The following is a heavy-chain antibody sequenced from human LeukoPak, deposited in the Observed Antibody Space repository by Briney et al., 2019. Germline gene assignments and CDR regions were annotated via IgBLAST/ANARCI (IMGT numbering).Heavy chain of an antibody. J-gene: IGHJ4*02. D-gene: IGHD6-19*01. Sequence: SETLSLTCTVSGGSISSSSYYWGWIRQPPGKGLEWIGNIFYSGTTYSNPSLKSRVTISVDTSKNQFSLKLSSVTAADTAVYYCARHSKGYSSGWYFDYWGQGTLVTVSS. CDR3: ARHSKGYSSGWYFDY. CDR2: IFYSGTT. V-gene: IGHV4-39*01. CDR1: GGSISSSSYY.